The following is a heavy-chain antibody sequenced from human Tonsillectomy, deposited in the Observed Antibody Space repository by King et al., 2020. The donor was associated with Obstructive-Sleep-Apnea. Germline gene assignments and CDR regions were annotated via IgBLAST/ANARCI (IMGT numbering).Heavy chain of an antibody. Sequence: LQLQESGPGLVKPSQTLSLTCTVSGASISSGGYYWSWIRQLPGKGLEWFGYIYYSGSTYYNPSLKSRVTISVDTSKNQFPLKLTSVTAADTAVYYCARDCAGTPGGPWFDPWGQGTLVTVSS. CDR2: IYYSGST. CDR1: GASISSGGYY. V-gene: IGHV4-31*03. CDR3: ARDCAGTPGGPWFDP. J-gene: IGHJ5*02. D-gene: IGHD2-21*01.